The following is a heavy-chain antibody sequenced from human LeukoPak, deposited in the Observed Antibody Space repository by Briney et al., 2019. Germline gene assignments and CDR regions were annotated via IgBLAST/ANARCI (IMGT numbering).Heavy chain of an antibody. Sequence: SETLSLTCSVSGGSISSSLHYWGWIRQPPGKGLEWIGTLYYRGSTYRNSSLKSRLTLSVDTSRNQFSLKLSSVTAADTAVYYCARGRRYYYYYMDVWGKGTTVTVSS. CDR1: GGSISSSLHY. CDR3: ARGRRYYYYYMDV. V-gene: IGHV4-39*01. J-gene: IGHJ6*03. CDR2: LYYRGST.